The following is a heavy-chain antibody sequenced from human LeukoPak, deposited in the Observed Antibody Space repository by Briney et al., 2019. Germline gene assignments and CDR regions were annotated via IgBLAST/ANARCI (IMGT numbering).Heavy chain of an antibody. V-gene: IGHV3-7*01. CDR1: GFTLSSYW. Sequence: GGSLRLSCAASGFTLSSYWMSWVRQAPGKGLEWVANIRRDGSEKYYVDSVKGRFSISRDNAKNSLYLQMNSLRVEDTAVYYCVRDDGATKPCWGQGTLVTVSS. CDR3: VRDDGATKPC. J-gene: IGHJ4*02. CDR2: IRRDGSEK. D-gene: IGHD1-26*01.